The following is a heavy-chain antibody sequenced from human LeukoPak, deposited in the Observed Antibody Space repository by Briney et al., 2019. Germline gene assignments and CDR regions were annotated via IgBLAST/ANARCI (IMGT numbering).Heavy chain of an antibody. CDR3: ARGYSSGWINRRYYYGMDV. CDR1: GGSFSGYY. J-gene: IGHJ6*02. D-gene: IGHD6-19*01. V-gene: IGHV4-34*01. CDR2: INHSGST. Sequence: SETLSLTCTVYGGSFSGYYWSWIRQPPGKGLEWIGEINHSGSTNYNLSLKSRVTISVDTSKNQFSLKLSSVTAADTAVYYCARGYSSGWINRRYYYGMDVWGQGTTVTVSS.